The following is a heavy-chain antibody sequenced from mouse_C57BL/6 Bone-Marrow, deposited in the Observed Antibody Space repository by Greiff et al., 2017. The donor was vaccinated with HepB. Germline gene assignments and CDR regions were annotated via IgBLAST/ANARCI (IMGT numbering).Heavy chain of an antibody. D-gene: IGHD2-5*01. CDR2: IDTSDSYT. V-gene: IGHV1-50*01. CDR1: GYTFTSYW. J-gene: IGHJ4*01. CDR3: AREHIGPYSNYPYYAMDY. Sequence: QVQLQQPGAELVQPGASVKLSCKASGYTFTSYWMQWVKQRPGQGLEWIGEIDTSDSYTNYNQKFKGKATWTVDTSSSTAYMQRSSRTAEDSAVYYCAREHIGPYSNYPYYAMDYWGQGTSVTGSS.